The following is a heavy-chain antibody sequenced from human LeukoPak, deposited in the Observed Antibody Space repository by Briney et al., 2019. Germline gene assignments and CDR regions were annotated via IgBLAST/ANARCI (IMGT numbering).Heavy chain of an antibody. CDR2: IIPIFGTA. Sequence: GASVKVSCKASGGTFSSYAISWVRQAPGQGLEWMGGIIPIFGTANHPQKFQGRVTITADESTSTAYMELSSLRSEDTAVYYCAVLAVAGTTIDYWGQGTLVTVSS. CDR1: GGTFSSYA. J-gene: IGHJ4*02. V-gene: IGHV1-69*01. CDR3: AVLAVAGTTIDY. D-gene: IGHD6-19*01.